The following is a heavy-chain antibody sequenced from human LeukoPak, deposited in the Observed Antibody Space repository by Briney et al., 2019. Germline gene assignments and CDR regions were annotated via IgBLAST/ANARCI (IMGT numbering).Heavy chain of an antibody. Sequence: QPGGSLRLFCSTSGFTFSGFHMSWLRQAPGMGLEHVAWISSLDSTTYYADSVVGRFTISRDNDKDLLYLQMDSLREDDTAVYYCAKDPHAGIFDSCGKGTLVTVSS. CDR3: AKDPHAGIFDS. CDR1: GFTFSGFH. V-gene: IGHV3-48*02. J-gene: IGHJ4*02. CDR2: ISSLDSTT.